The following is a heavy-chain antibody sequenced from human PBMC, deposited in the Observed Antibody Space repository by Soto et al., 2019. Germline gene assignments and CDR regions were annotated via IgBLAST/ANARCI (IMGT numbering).Heavy chain of an antibody. CDR1: GFTFSSCA. CDR3: ARIFYDSGGNYYDY. J-gene: IGHJ4*02. CDR2: ITSNGRTT. V-gene: IGHV3-64*02. Sequence: GGSLRLSCAASGFTFSSCAMHWVRQAPGKGLEYVSAITSNGRTTYYADSVKGRFIISRDNSKNTLYLQMGSLRPEDMAVYYCARIFYDSGGNYYDYWGQGALVTVSS. D-gene: IGHD3-22*01.